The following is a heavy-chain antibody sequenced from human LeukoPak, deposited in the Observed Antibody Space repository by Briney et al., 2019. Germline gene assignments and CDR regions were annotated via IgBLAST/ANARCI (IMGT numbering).Heavy chain of an antibody. Sequence: PGGSLRLSCAASGFTFSSYSMNWVRQAPGKGLEWVSSISSSSSYIYYADSVKGRFTISRDNAKNSLYLQMNSLRAEDTAVYYCASGPYDSSGYYYGWGQGTLVTVSS. CDR1: GFTFSSYS. CDR3: ASGPYDSSGYYYG. V-gene: IGHV3-21*01. J-gene: IGHJ4*02. CDR2: ISSSSSYI. D-gene: IGHD3-22*01.